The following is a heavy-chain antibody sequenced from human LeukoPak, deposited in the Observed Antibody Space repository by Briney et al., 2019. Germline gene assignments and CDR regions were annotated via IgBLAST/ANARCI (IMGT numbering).Heavy chain of an antibody. J-gene: IGHJ4*02. CDR2: IIPILGIA. D-gene: IGHD3-22*01. CDR1: GGTCSSYT. V-gene: IGHV1-69*02. CDR3: ARGDDSSGYYHFDY. Sequence: SVKVSCKASGGTCSSYTISWVRQAPGQGLEWMGRIIPILGIANYAQKFQGRVTITADKSTSTAYMELSSLRSEDTAVYYCARGDDSSGYYHFDYWGQGTLVTVSS.